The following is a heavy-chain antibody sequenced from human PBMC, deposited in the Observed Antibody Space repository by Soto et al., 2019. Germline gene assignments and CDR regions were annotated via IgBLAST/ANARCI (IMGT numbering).Heavy chain of an antibody. CDR3: VRQTAVFGHYLDF. CDR2: VYYNGKT. CDR1: GGSISSSSYY. Sequence: QLRLQEAGPGLVKPAETLSLTCTVSGGSISSSSYYWGWIRKPRGKGPEWIGAVYYNGKTYYNPSLKRPVTMFVDTSKNQFSLKLSSATAAYTAMYYCVRQTAVFGHYLDFLGQVTLVTVSS. J-gene: IGHJ4*02. V-gene: IGHV4-39*01. D-gene: IGHD3-16*01.